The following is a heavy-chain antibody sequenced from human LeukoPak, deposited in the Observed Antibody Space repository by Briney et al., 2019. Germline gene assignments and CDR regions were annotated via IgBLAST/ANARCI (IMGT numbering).Heavy chain of an antibody. D-gene: IGHD5-12*01. V-gene: IGHV1-46*01. J-gene: IGHJ5*02. Sequence: ASVKVSCKASGYTFTSYYMHWVRQAPGQGLEWMGIINPSGGSTSYAQKFQGRVTMTRDTSTSTVYMELSSLRSEDTAVYYCARGGNIVATSYNWFDPWGQGTLVTVSS. CDR2: INPSGGST. CDR1: GYTFTSYY. CDR3: ARGGNIVATSYNWFDP.